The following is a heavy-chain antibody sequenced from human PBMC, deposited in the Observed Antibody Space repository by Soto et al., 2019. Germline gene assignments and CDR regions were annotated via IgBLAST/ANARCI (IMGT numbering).Heavy chain of an antibody. D-gene: IGHD3-16*01. CDR1: GGSISSGGYY. J-gene: IGHJ5*02. CDR2: IYYSGST. Sequence: QVQLQESGPGLVKPSQTLSLTCTVSGGSISSGGYYWSWIRQHPGKGLEWIGYIYYSGSTYYNPSLKRRVTISVDTSKTQFSLKLSSVTAADTAVAYCARVGGINWFDPWGQGTLVTVSS. CDR3: ARVGGINWFDP. V-gene: IGHV4-31*03.